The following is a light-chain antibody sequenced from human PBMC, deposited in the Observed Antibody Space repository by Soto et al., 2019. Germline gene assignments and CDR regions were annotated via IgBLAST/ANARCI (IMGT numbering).Light chain of an antibody. V-gene: IGKV1-17*02. CDR2: AAS. CDR3: LQHNTYPLT. J-gene: IGKJ4*01. Sequence: DIQMTQSPSSLSASVGDRVTITCRASQGIRNDLHWYQQKPGKAPKRLIYAASSLQSGVPSRFSVSGSGTEYTLTISNLQPEDFATYYCLQHNTYPLTVGGGTKVEIK. CDR1: QGIRND.